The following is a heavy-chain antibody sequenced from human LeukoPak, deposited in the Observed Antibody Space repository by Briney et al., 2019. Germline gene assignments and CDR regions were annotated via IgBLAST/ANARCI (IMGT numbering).Heavy chain of an antibody. CDR1: GGSFSDYY. V-gene: IGHV4-34*01. Sequence: SETLSLTCAVYGGSFSDYYWSWIRQPPGKGLEWIGEINHSGSTNYNPSLKSRVTISVDTSKNQFSLKLSSVTAADTAVYYCARVDYYNGFDYWGQGTLVTVSS. J-gene: IGHJ4*02. D-gene: IGHD3-10*01. CDR2: INHSGST. CDR3: ARVDYYNGFDY.